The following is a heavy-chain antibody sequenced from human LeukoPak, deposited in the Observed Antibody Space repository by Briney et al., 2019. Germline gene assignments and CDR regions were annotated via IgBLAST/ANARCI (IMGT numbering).Heavy chain of an antibody. D-gene: IGHD3-9*01. Sequence: ASVKVSCKASGCTFSDYYIHWVRQAPGQGLEWMAWINPNSGGTNYAQKFQGRVTMTRDTSITTAYMELSRLTSDDTAVYYCARGSVLTGYSHWGQGTLVTVTS. CDR1: GCTFSDYY. CDR3: ARGSVLTGYSH. J-gene: IGHJ4*02. CDR2: INPNSGGT. V-gene: IGHV1-2*02.